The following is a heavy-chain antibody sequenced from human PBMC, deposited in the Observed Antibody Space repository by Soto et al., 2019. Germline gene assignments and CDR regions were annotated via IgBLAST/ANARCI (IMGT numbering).Heavy chain of an antibody. CDR1: GFTFSSYG. CDR3: ARGRIPRSGYYGWYFDL. V-gene: IGHV3-33*01. Sequence: QVQLVESGGGVVQPGRSLRLSCAASGFTFSSYGMHWVRQAPGKGLDWVEVIWYDGSNKYYADSVKGRFTISSDNSKITLYMEMNSIRAEDTAVDYCARGRIPRSGYYGWYFDLWGRGTLVTVSS. D-gene: IGHD3-22*01. CDR2: IWYDGSNK. J-gene: IGHJ2*01.